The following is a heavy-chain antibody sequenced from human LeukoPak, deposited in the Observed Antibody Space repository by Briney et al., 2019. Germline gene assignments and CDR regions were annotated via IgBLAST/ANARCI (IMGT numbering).Heavy chain of an antibody. CDR1: GDTVSTKSGA. CDR3: ANEQGGSFHH. J-gene: IGHJ1*01. V-gene: IGHV6-1*01. CDR2: TYYRSEWFN. Sequence: SQTLSLTCGISGDTVSTKSGAWNWIRQSPSRGLEWLGRTYYRSEWFNDYEESVKSRIIINADTSKNQISLQLKSVTPEDTAVYYCANEQGGSFHHWGQGTLALVSS. D-gene: IGHD3-16*01.